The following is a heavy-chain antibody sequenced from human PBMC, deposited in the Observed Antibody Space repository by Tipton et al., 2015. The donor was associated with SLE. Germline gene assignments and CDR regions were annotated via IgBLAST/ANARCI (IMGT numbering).Heavy chain of an antibody. V-gene: IGHV4-38-2*02. D-gene: IGHD3-22*01. CDR2: IYHSGTT. CDR1: GYSISSGYY. J-gene: IGHJ4*02. CDR3: ARDRYYYDSSGYSDY. Sequence: TLSLTCAVSGYSISSGYYWGWIRQPPGKGLEWIGSIYHSGTTYYNPSLKSRVTISVDTSKNQFSLKLSSVTAADTAVYYCARDRYYYDSSGYSDYWGQGTLVTVSS.